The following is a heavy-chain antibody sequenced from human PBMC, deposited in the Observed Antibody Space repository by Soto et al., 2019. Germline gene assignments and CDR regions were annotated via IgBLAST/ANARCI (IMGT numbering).Heavy chain of an antibody. V-gene: IGHV3-30-3*01. CDR1: GVTFDTYG. CDR3: ARVTPGNNLYYFSGLDF. CDR2: ISYEGSNT. D-gene: IGHD1-1*01. J-gene: IGHJ6*02. Sequence: GGSLRLSCVASGVTFDTYGIHWVRQAPGKGLQWVALISYEGSNTYYADSVRGRFTISRDNSKNTLYLQMNTLRPEDTGVYYCARVTPGNNLYYFSGLDFWGQGTSVTVSS.